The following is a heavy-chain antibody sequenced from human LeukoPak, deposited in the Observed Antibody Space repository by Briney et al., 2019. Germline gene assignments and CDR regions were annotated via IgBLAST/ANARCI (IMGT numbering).Heavy chain of an antibody. CDR1: GFTFSDYY. D-gene: IGHD5-18*01. CDR3: AREITAMAGLLDY. Sequence: GGSLRLSCAASGFTFSDYYMSWIRQAPGKGLEWVSYISSSSSYTNYADSVKGRFTISRDNAKNSLYLQMNSLRAEDTAVYHCAREITAMAGLLDYWGQGTLVTVSS. J-gene: IGHJ4*02. V-gene: IGHV3-11*06. CDR2: ISSSSSYT.